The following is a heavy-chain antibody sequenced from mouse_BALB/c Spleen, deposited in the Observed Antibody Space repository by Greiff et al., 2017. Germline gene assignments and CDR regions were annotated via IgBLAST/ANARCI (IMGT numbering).Heavy chain of an antibody. CDR3: ARRGGYGYFDV. V-gene: IGHV1-7*01. CDR1: GYTFTSYW. J-gene: IGHJ1*01. Sequence: QVQLQQSGAELAKPGASVKMSCKASGYTFTSYWMHWVKQRPGQGLEWIGYINPSTGYTEYNQKFKDKATLTADKSSSTAYMQLSSLTSKDSAVFYSARRGGYGYFDVWGAGTTVTVSS. CDR2: INPSTGYT.